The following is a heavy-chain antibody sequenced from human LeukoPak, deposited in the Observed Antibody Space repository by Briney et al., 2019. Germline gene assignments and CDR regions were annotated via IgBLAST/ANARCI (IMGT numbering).Heavy chain of an antibody. CDR2: ISYSGST. J-gene: IGHJ2*01. V-gene: IGHV4-39*01. Sequence: SQTLSLACTVTGGSTSSATDFCGWIREPPGSDLEWSTRISYSGSTYYNPSLNSRVTISRDTSKNQFSLKLSSVTAADTAVYYCVRSGGYCTSITCHVEYFDLWGRGTLVTVSS. D-gene: IGHD2-2*01. CDR3: VRSGGYCTSITCHVEYFDL. CDR1: GGSTSSATDF.